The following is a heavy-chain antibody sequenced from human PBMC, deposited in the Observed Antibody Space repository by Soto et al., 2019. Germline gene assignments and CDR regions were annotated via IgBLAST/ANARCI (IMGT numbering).Heavy chain of an antibody. Sequence: QVQLQESGPGLVMPSETLSLTCTVSGGSMTGYFWSWIRQPAGKALEWIGHVYNSGNTDYNPSLASRITMAVDTSKRQFSLKVKSVTAADTAVYYCARTHWVSGTEYWGQGILVTVSS. V-gene: IGHV4-4*07. CDR2: VYNSGNT. D-gene: IGHD6-19*01. J-gene: IGHJ4*02. CDR3: ARTHWVSGTEY. CDR1: GGSMTGYF.